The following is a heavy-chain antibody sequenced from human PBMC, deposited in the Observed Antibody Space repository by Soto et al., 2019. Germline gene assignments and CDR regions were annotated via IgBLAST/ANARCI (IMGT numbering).Heavy chain of an antibody. CDR2: IYHSGST. J-gene: IGHJ5*02. CDR1: GYSISSGYY. V-gene: IGHV4-38-2*01. D-gene: IGHD6-6*01. CDR3: ARHTIAAHWFDP. Sequence: SSETLSLTCAVSGYSISSGYYWGWIRQPPGKGLEWIGSIYHSGSTYYNPSLKSRVTISVDTSKNQFSLKLSSVTAADTAVYYCARHTIAAHWFDPWGQGTLVTV.